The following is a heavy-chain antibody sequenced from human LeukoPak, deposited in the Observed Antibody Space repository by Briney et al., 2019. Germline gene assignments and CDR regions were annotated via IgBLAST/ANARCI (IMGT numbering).Heavy chain of an antibody. D-gene: IGHD2-15*01. CDR3: ATGGAWEYCSGGRCHYTMAV. J-gene: IGHJ6*04. V-gene: IGHV4-30-2*01. Sequence: PSQTLSLNCAVSGGSISRDGYSWRWLRQPPERGRERIEYIYHSGSTNYNPARKSRITISVDRSNNKSSLKLSSVTAADTAASYCATGGAWEYCSGGRCHYTMAVWGKGTTVTVSS. CDR2: IYHSGST. CDR1: GGSISRDGYS.